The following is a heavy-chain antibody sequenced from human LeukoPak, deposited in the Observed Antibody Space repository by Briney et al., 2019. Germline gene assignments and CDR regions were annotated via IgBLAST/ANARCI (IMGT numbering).Heavy chain of an antibody. V-gene: IGHV1-46*01. CDR1: GYTFTSHF. D-gene: IGHD6-13*01. Sequence: GASVKVSCKASGYTFTSHFMHWVRQAPGQGLEWMGIINPRGGSTSYTQKFQGRVTITADKSTSTAYMELSSLRSEDTAVYYCARGPAVAAAGTLSYYYYMDVWGKGTTVTVSS. CDR3: ARGPAVAAAGTLSYYYYMDV. CDR2: INPRGGST. J-gene: IGHJ6*03.